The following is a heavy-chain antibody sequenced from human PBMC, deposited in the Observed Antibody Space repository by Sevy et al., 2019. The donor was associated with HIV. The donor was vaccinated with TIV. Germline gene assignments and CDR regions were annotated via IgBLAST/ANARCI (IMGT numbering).Heavy chain of an antibody. D-gene: IGHD2-2*01. CDR1: GFTFSSYE. CDR3: AREDIVVVPAARRGSAFDI. CDR2: ISSSGSTI. V-gene: IGHV3-48*03. Sequence: GGSLRLSCAASGFTFSSYEMNWVRQAPGKGLEWVSYISSSGSTIYYAASVKGRLTISRDHAKNSLYLQMNSLRAEDTAVYYCAREDIVVVPAARRGSAFDIWGQGTMVTVSS. J-gene: IGHJ3*02.